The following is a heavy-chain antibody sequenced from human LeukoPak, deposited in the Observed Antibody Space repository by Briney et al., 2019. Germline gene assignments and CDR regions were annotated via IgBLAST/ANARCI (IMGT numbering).Heavy chain of an antibody. V-gene: IGHV3-9*01. Sequence: GRSLTLSCSASGFTFDDYAMHWVRQAPGKGLDWVSGISWNSGSIGYADSVKGRFTISRDNAKNSLYLQMNSLRAEATALYYCAKAPKYGDYVLQYYFDYWGPGTLVTVSS. CDR3: AKAPKYGDYVLQYYFDY. CDR1: GFTFDDYA. CDR2: ISWNSGSI. D-gene: IGHD4-17*01. J-gene: IGHJ4*02.